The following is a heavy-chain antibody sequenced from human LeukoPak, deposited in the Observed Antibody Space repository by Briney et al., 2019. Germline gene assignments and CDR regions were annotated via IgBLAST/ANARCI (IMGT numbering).Heavy chain of an antibody. CDR2: IYYSGST. D-gene: IGHD3-22*01. CDR1: GGSISSSSYY. Sequence: PSETLSLTCTVSGGSISSSSYYWGWIRQPPGKGLEWIGSIYYSGSTYYNPSLKSRVTISVDTSKNQFSLKLSSVTAADTAVYYCARGSRSSGYYKNPTRGYFDYWGQGTLVTVSS. J-gene: IGHJ4*02. V-gene: IGHV4-39*07. CDR3: ARGSRSSGYYKNPTRGYFDY.